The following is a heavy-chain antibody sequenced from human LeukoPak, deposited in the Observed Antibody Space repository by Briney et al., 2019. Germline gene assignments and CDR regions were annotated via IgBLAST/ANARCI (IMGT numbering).Heavy chain of an antibody. J-gene: IGHJ4*02. D-gene: IGHD4-23*01. CDR2: INHSGST. CDR1: GGSFSGYY. CDR3: AVGGLRWYPLDY. V-gene: IGHV4-34*01. Sequence: SETLSLTCAVYGGSFSGYYWSWIRQPPGKGLEWIGEINHSGSTYYNPSLKSRVTISVDTSKNQFSLKLSSVTAADTAVYYCAVGGLRWYPLDYWGQGTLVTVSS.